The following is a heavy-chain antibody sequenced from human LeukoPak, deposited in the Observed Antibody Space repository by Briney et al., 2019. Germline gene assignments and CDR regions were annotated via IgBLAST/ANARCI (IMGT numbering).Heavy chain of an antibody. CDR1: GFTFSNFP. J-gene: IGHJ4*02. CDR3: AKGRGY. Sequence: GGSLRLSCATSGFTFSNFPMSWIRQAPGKGLEWVSAISGNGGNTYYADSVKGRFTISRDNSKNTLYLQMNSLRAEDTAVYYCAKGRGYWGQGTLVTVSS. CDR2: ISGNGGNT. V-gene: IGHV3-23*01.